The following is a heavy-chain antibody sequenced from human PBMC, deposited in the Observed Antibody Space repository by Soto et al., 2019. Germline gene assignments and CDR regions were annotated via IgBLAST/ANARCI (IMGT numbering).Heavy chain of an antibody. Sequence: PGGSLTLYSAASGFPFCSSGRHCGRQAPGKGLEWVAVIWYDGSNKYYADSVKGRFTISRDNSKNTLYLQMNSLRAEDTAVYYCARDRGYSYGTCFDYWGQGP. D-gene: IGHD5-18*01. V-gene: IGHV3-33*01. CDR3: ARDRGYSYGTCFDY. J-gene: IGHJ4*02. CDR1: GFPFCSSG. CDR2: IWYDGSNK.